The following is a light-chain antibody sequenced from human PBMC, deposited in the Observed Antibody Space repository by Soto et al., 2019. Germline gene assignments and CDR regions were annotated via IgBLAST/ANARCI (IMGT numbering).Light chain of an antibody. CDR3: QQYDTYPIT. J-gene: IGKJ4*01. V-gene: IGKV1-5*03. CDR1: QTISYW. CDR2: KAS. Sequence: DIQMTQSPSTLSASVGDRVTITCRASQTISYWLAWYQQKPGKAPNLLISKASSLESGVPSRFSGSGSGTEFTLTISSLQPDDFATYYCQQYDTYPITFGGGTKVELK.